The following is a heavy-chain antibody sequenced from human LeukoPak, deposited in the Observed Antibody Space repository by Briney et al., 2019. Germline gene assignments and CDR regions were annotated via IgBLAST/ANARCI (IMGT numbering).Heavy chain of an antibody. CDR1: GGSIRSYY. CDR3: ARGYQDYYYGMDV. D-gene: IGHD2-2*01. CDR2: IYTTGST. J-gene: IGHJ6*02. Sequence: SETLSLTCTVSGGSIRSYYWSWIRQPAGRGLEWIGRIYTTGSTSYNPSLKSRVTMSIDTSKNQFSLKLSSVTAADTAVYYCARGYQDYYYGMDVWGQGTTVTVSS. V-gene: IGHV4-4*07.